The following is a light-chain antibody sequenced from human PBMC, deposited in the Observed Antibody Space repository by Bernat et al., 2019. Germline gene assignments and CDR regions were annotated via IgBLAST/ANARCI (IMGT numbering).Light chain of an antibody. Sequence: DIQIAQSPSSLSASIGDRVTITCWASQNLGRYLNWYQLKAVRAALLLISAASTLQSGFPSRFSGTGSGTDFTLIITGLKHEDFATYYCQQCFSTMYTFGQGTTLEIK. CDR3: QQCFSTMYT. V-gene: IGKV1-39*01. CDR2: AAS. J-gene: IGKJ2*01. CDR1: QNLGRY.